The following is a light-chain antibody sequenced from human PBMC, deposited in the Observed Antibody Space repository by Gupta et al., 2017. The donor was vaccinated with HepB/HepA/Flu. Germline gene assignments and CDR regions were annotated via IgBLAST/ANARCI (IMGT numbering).Light chain of an antibody. J-gene: IGKJ3*01. V-gene: IGKV1-33*01. Sequence: DIQMTQSPSSLSASVGDRVTITCQASQDISNYLNWYQQKPGKAPKLLIYDASNLETGVPSRFSGSGSGTDFTFTISSLQPEDIATYYCQQYDNLPAHGGFTFGPGTKVDIK. CDR3: QQYDNLPAHGGFT. CDR1: QDISNY. CDR2: DAS.